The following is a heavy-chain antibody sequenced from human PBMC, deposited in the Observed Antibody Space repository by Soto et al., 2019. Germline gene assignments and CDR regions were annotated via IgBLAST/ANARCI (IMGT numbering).Heavy chain of an antibody. CDR2: IGTGGDT. D-gene: IGHD3-16*01. V-gene: IGHV3-13*01. Sequence: VQLVESGGGLVQPGGSLRLSCAASGFTFSNYDMHWVRQVTGRGLEWVSAIGTGGDTYYAGSVKGRFTISRENAKNSLYLQMNSLRAGDTAVYYCTRGALGFEFLGQGTLVTVSS. CDR1: GFTFSNYD. J-gene: IGHJ4*01. CDR3: TRGALGFEF.